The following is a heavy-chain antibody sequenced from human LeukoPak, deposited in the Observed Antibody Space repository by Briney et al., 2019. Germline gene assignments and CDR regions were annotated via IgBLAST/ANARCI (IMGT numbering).Heavy chain of an antibody. V-gene: IGHV4-30-2*01. Sequence: SETLSLTCVVSGDSISSGAYSWSWIRQPPGKGLEWIGYIFHSGSTFYNPSLKSRVTISVDNSKNQFSLRLSSVTAADTAVYYCARELWFANAPGSWLDPWGQGTLVTVSS. CDR1: GDSISSGAYS. J-gene: IGHJ5*02. D-gene: IGHD2-21*01. CDR2: IFHSGST. CDR3: ARELWFANAPGSWLDP.